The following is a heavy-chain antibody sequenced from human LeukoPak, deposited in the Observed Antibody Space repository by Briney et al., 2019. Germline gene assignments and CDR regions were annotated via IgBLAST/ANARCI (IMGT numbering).Heavy chain of an antibody. V-gene: IGHV4-59*11. Sequence: SETLSLTCTVCGGSISSHYWSWIRQPPGKGLEWIGYIYYSGSTNYNPSLKSRVTISVDTSKNQFSLKLSSVTAADTAAYYCARGLRYCSSTSCYNDYYYMDVWGKGTTVTVSS. D-gene: IGHD2-2*02. CDR1: GGSISSHY. J-gene: IGHJ6*03. CDR2: IYYSGST. CDR3: ARGLRYCSSTSCYNDYYYMDV.